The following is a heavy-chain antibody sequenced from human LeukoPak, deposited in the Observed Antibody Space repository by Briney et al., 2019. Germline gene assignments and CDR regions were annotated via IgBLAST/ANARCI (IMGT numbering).Heavy chain of an antibody. J-gene: IGHJ2*01. Sequence: GGSLRLSCAASGFTFSIYGMHWVRQAPGKGLEWVASIRYDGSIKDYADSVKGRFTISRDNSKNTLYLQMNSLRAEDTAVYYCAKFYDCSYTSCYAYWYFDLWGRGTLVTVSS. CDR2: IRYDGSIK. V-gene: IGHV3-30*02. D-gene: IGHD2-2*01. CDR3: AKFYDCSYTSCYAYWYFDL. CDR1: GFTFSIYG.